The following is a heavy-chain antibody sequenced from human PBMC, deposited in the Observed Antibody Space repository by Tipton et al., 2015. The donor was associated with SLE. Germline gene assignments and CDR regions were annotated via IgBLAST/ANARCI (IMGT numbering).Heavy chain of an antibody. V-gene: IGHV4-59*01. D-gene: IGHD6-13*01. J-gene: IGHJ6*02. Sequence: LRLSCTVSGGSISNYYWSWIRQPPGKGLEWIGYIYYTGNTNYNPSLKSRVTISLDTSKNQFFLTLNSVTAADTAVYYCAREGRGAAAGMDVWGQGTTVTVSS. CDR1: GGSISNYY. CDR2: IYYTGNT. CDR3: AREGRGAAAGMDV.